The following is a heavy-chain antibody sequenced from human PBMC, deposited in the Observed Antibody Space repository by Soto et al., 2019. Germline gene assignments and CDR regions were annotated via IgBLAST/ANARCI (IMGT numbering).Heavy chain of an antibody. V-gene: IGHV4-39*01. J-gene: IGHJ6*02. Sequence: SETLSLTCTVSGGSISSSSYYWGWIRQPPGKGLEWIGSIYYSGSTYYNPSLESRVTISVDTSKNQFSLKLSSVTAADTAVYYCARLGLGYCSSTSCYKSYYYGMDVWGQGTTVTVSS. CDR2: IYYSGST. D-gene: IGHD2-2*02. CDR1: GGSISSSSYY. CDR3: ARLGLGYCSSTSCYKSYYYGMDV.